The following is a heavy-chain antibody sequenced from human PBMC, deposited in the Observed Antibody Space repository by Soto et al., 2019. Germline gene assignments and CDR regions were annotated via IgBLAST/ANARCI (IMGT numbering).Heavy chain of an antibody. V-gene: IGHV1-69*01. CDR1: GGTFSSYA. CDR2: IIPIFGTA. D-gene: IGHD1-26*01. CDR3: ASGRRDGASSFYCLDY. Sequence: QVQLVQSGAEVKKPGSSVKVSCKASGGTFSSYAISWVRQAPRQGLEWMGGIIPIFGTANYAQKFQGRVTSTADDSTSTAYMELSSLRSEDTAVYYCASGRRDGASSFYCLDYGGQGPLVPVSS. J-gene: IGHJ4*02.